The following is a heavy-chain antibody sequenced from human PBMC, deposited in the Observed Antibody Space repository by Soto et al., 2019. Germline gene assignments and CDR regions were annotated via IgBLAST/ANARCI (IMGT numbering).Heavy chain of an antibody. Sequence: GESLKISCKGSGYSFTSYWISRVRQMPGKGLEWMGRIDPSDSYTNYSPSFQGHVTISADKSISTAYLQWSSLKASDTAMYYCARYYYGSGSYYPRYYFDYWGQGTLVTVSS. CDR2: IDPSDSYT. J-gene: IGHJ4*02. CDR3: ARYYYGSGSYYPRYYFDY. CDR1: GYSFTSYW. V-gene: IGHV5-10-1*01. D-gene: IGHD3-10*01.